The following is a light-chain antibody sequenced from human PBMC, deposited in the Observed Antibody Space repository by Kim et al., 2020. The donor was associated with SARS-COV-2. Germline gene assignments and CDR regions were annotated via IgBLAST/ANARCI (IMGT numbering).Light chain of an antibody. CDR2: NNN. CDR3: SAWDDSLSGVL. J-gene: IGLJ2*01. CDR1: SSNIGSYT. V-gene: IGLV1-44*01. Sequence: QSVLTQPPSASGTPGQTVTISCSGDSSNIGSYTVKWYQQLPGTAPKLLLYNNNQRPSGVPARFSGSKSGTTASLAISGLQSDDEADYYCSAWDDSLSGVLFGGGTQLTVL.